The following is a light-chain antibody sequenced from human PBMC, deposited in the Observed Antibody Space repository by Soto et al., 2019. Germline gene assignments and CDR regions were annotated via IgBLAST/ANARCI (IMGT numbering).Light chain of an antibody. CDR2: SNN. CDR3: AAWDDSLNGYV. CDR1: SSNIGSNT. Sequence: QAVVTQPPSASGTPGQRVTISCSGSSSNIGSNTVNWYQQLPGTAPKLLIYSNNQRPSGVPDRFSGSKSGTSASLGISGLQSEDEADYYCAAWDDSLNGYVFGTGTKVTVL. V-gene: IGLV1-44*01. J-gene: IGLJ1*01.